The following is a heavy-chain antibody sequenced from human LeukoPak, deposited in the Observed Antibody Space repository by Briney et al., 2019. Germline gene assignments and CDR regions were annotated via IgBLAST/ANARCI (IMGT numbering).Heavy chain of an antibody. CDR1: GYTFTNYD. CDR3: ARDPGCTSTSCPYYFDY. Sequence: ASVKVSCKASGYTFTNYDINWVRQASGQGLDWMGWMNPNSGNTGYVQKFQGRVTMTRNTSISTAYMELSSLRSEDTAVYYCARDPGCTSTSCPYYFDYWGQGTLVTVSS. J-gene: IGHJ4*02. D-gene: IGHD2-2*01. CDR2: MNPNSGNT. V-gene: IGHV1-8*01.